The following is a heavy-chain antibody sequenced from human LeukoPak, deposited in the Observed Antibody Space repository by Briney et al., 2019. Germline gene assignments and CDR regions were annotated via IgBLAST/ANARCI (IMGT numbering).Heavy chain of an antibody. D-gene: IGHD2-8*01. CDR3: AKGMGYGGFVGYYFDY. Sequence: SGGSLRLSCAASGFTFSSYSMNWVRQAPGKGLEWVSSISSSSSYIYYADSVKGRFTISRDNAKNSLYLQMNSLRAEDTAVYYCAKGMGYGGFVGYYFDYWGQGTLVTVSS. J-gene: IGHJ4*02. V-gene: IGHV3-21*04. CDR1: GFTFSSYS. CDR2: ISSSSSYI.